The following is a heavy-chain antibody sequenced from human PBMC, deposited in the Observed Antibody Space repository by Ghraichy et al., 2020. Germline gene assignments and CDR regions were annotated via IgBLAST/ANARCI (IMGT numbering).Heavy chain of an antibody. CDR1: GGSISTFY. J-gene: IGHJ6*03. CDR3: SSGERGLSVTNDFYYMDV. CDR2: VYHSGST. D-gene: IGHD2-8*01. V-gene: IGHV4-59*01. Sequence: SETLSLTCTVSGGSISTFYWSWIRQPPGKGLEWIGYVYHSGSTSSNPSLKSRLTISVDTSKNQFSLMLKSVTAADTAVYFFSSGERGLSVTNDFYYMDVWGKGTTVTVSS.